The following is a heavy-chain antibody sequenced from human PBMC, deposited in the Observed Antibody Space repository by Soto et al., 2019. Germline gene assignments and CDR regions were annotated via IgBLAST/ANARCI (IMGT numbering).Heavy chain of an antibody. D-gene: IGHD6-6*01. CDR1: GGSISSGGYY. V-gene: IGHV4-31*03. J-gene: IGHJ4*02. CDR3: ASQYSSSSDQLLDY. Sequence: SETLSLTCTVSGGSISSGGYYWSWIRQHPGKGLEWIGYIYYSGSTYYNPSLKSRVTISVDTSKNQFSLKLSSVTAADTAVYYCASQYSSSSDQLLDYWGQGTLVTVSS. CDR2: IYYSGST.